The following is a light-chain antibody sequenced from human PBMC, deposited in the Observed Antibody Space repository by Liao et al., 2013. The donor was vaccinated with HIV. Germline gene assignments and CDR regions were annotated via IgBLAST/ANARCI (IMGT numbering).Light chain of an antibody. CDR3: QAWDGNTAI. CDR2: ENK. J-gene: IGLJ2*01. V-gene: IGLV3-1*01. CDR1: DLGNKF. Sequence: SYELTQPPSLSVSPGHTVTITCSGDDLGNKFVCWFQQKPGQSPVLVMYENKQRPSGIPERFSGSNSGNTATLTISGTQPTDEADYYCQAWDGNTAIFGGGTKLTVL.